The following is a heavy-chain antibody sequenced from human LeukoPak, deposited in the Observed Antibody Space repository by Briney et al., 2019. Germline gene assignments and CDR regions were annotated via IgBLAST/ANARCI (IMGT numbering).Heavy chain of an antibody. J-gene: IGHJ3*02. D-gene: IGHD2-2*01. CDR3: AREVPAAPRSAFDI. CDR2: IYYGGST. Sequence: PSETLSLTCTVSGGSISSYYWSWIRQPPGKGLEWIGYIYYGGSTNYNPSLKSRVTISVDTSKNQFSLKLSSVTAADTAVYYCAREVPAAPRSAFDIWGQGTMVTVSS. CDR1: GGSISSYY. V-gene: IGHV4-59*01.